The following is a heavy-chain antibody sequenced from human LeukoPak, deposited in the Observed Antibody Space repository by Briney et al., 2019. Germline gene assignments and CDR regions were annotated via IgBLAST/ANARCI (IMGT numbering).Heavy chain of an antibody. CDR1: GDSVSSNSAA. V-gene: IGHV6-1*01. Sequence: SQTLSLTCAISGDSVSSNSAAWNWIRQSPSRGLEWLGRTYYGSKWYNDYAVSVKSRITINPDTSKNQFSLQLNSVTPEDTAVYYCARDSSGWDARYYYYYGMDVWGQGTTVTVSS. D-gene: IGHD6-19*01. J-gene: IGHJ6*02. CDR3: ARDSSGWDARYYYYYGMDV. CDR2: TYYGSKWYN.